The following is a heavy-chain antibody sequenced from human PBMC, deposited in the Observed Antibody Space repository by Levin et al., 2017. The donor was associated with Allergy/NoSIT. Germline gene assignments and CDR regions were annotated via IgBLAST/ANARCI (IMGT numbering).Heavy chain of an antibody. V-gene: IGHV3-23*01. CDR3: ARDGLVLVPATSNYYFYGMDV. CDR2: ISGSGGTT. Sequence: GGSLRLSCAASGITFSTYAMNWVRQTPGKGLEWVSTISGSGGTTHYADSVKGRFTISRDNSKNTLYLQMNSLRAEDTALYYCARDGLVLVPATSNYYFYGMDVWGQGTSVTVSS. D-gene: IGHD2-2*01. CDR1: GITFSTYA. J-gene: IGHJ6*02.